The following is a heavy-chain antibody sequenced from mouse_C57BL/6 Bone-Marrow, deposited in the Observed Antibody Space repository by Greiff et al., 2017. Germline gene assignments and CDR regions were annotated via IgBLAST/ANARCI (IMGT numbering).Heavy chain of an antibody. CDR2: IHPNSGST. J-gene: IGHJ3*01. CDR3: ARELGPLTGTAWFAY. V-gene: IGHV1-64*01. D-gene: IGHD4-1*01. CDR1: GYTFTSYW. Sequence: QVQLKQPGAELVKPGASVKLSCKASGYTFTSYWMHWVKQRPGQGLEWIGMIHPNSGSTNYNEKFKSKATLTVDKSSSTAYMPLRSLTSEDSAVYYCARELGPLTGTAWFAYWGQGTLVTVSA.